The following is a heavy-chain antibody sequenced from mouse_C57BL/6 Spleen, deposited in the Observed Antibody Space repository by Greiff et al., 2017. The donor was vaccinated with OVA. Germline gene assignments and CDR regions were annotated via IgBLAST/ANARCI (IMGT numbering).Heavy chain of an antibody. CDR1: GYTFTDYY. J-gene: IGHJ2*01. Sequence: VQLQQSGPELVKPGASVKISCKASGYTFTDYYMNWVKQSPGKSLEWIGDINPNNGGTSYNQKFKGKATLTVDTSSSTAYLELRSLTADDSADYYCARLRTHYWGQGTTLTVSS. CDR2: INPNNGGT. CDR3: ARLRTHY. V-gene: IGHV1-26*01.